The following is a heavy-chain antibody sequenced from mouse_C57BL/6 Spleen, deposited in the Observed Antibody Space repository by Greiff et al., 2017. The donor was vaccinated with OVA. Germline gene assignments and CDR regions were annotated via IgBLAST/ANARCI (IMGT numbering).Heavy chain of an antibody. CDR1: GYTFTDYY. J-gene: IGHJ4*01. CDR2: INPNNGGT. CDR3: ARYGYDGTGYAMDY. D-gene: IGHD2-2*01. Sequence: EVQLQQSGPELVKPGASVKISCKASGYTFTDYYMNWVKQSHGKSLEWIGDINPNNGGTSYNQKFKGKATLTVDKSSSTAYMELRSLTSEDSAVYYCARYGYDGTGYAMDYWGQGTSVTVSS. V-gene: IGHV1-26*01.